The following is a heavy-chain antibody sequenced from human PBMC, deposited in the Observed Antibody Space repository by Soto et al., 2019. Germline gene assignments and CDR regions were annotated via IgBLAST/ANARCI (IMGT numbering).Heavy chain of an antibody. CDR2: ISYDGSNK. CDR3: AREDGATALYGMDV. D-gene: IGHD5-12*01. CDR1: GFTFGSYA. J-gene: IGHJ6*02. Sequence: GGSLRLSCAASGFTFGSYAVHWVRQAPGKGLEWVAVISYDGSNKYYADSVKGRFTISRDNSKNTLYLQMNSLRAEDTAVYYCAREDGATALYGMDVWGQGTTVTVSS. V-gene: IGHV3-30-3*01.